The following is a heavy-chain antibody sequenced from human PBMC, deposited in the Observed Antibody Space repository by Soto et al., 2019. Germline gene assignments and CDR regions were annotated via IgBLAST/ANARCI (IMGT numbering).Heavy chain of an antibody. V-gene: IGHV4-34*01. J-gene: IGHJ5*02. Sequence: PSETLSLTCAVYGGSFSGYYWSWIRQPPGKGLEWIGEINHSGSTNYNPSLKSRVTISVDTSKNQFSLKLSSVTAADTAVYYCARVSGWYDFENWFDLWGQGTLVTVSS. CDR1: GGSFSGYY. CDR3: ARVSGWYDFENWFDL. CDR2: INHSGST. D-gene: IGHD6-19*01.